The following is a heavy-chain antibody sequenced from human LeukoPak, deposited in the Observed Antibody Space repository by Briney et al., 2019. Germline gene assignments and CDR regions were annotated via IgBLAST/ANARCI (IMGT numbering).Heavy chain of an antibody. J-gene: IGHJ6*02. CDR3: ARHDYGDAGMDV. V-gene: IGHV4-59*08. CDR2: IYYSGST. Sequence: SETLSLTCTVSGASISSYYWSWLRQPPGKGREWIGYIYYSGSTNYNPSLKSRVTISVDTYKNQFSLKVRSVTAADTAVYHCARHDYGDAGMDVWGQGTTVTVSS. CDR1: GASISSYY. D-gene: IGHD4-17*01.